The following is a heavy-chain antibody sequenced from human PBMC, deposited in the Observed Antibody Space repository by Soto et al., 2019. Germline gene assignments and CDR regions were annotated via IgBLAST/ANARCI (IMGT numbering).Heavy chain of an antibody. CDR1: GFTFSDHW. V-gene: IGHV3-74*03. CDR2: INSDGSV. D-gene: IGHD5-12*01. CDR3: VRQYSAYDI. J-gene: IGHJ3*02. Sequence: EAQLVESGGGLVQPGGSLRLSCVASGFTFSDHWMQWVRQVPGERPAWVSRINSDGSVKADADSVKGRVTISRDNAKNTLYLQMNSLRVEDTAMYYCVRQYSAYDIWGQGTKVTVSS.